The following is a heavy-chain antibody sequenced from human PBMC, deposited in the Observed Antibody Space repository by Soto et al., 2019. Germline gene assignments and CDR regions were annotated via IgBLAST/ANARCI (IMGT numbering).Heavy chain of an antibody. CDR2: ISYDGSKK. J-gene: IGHJ4*02. CDR1: GFTFSSYG. V-gene: IGHV3-30*03. D-gene: IGHD5-18*01. Sequence: GSLRLSCAASGFTFSSYGMHWVRQAPGKGLEWVSVISYDGSKKYYADSVKGRFTISRDSSKNTLYLQMNSLRAEDTAVYYCARVDTAMVHFDYWGQGTLVTVSS. CDR3: ARVDTAMVHFDY.